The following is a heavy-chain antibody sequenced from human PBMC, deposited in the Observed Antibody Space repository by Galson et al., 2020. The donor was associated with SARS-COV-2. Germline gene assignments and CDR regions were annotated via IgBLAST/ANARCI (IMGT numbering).Heavy chain of an antibody. CDR1: GGSISSGDYY. CDR3: ARGIDVVVVAATPRTFYFDY. D-gene: IGHD2-15*01. Sequence: ASETLSLTCTVSGGSISSGDYYWSWIRQHPGKGLEWIGYIYYSGSTYYNPSLKSRVTISVDTSKNQFSLNLSSVTAADTAVYYCARGIDVVVVAATPRTFYFDYWGQGTLVTVSS. V-gene: IGHV4-31*03. CDR2: IYYSGST. J-gene: IGHJ4*02.